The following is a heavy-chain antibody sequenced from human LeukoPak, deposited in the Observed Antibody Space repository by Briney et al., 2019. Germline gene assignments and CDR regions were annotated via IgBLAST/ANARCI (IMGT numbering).Heavy chain of an antibody. J-gene: IGHJ4*02. Sequence: PGGSLRLSCTSSGFTFGDYAMSWVRQAPGKGLEWVGFIKSRTYGETTGYAASVIGRFTISRDDSKSIAYLQIISLKTEDTAVYYCTRIRDAYTLDYWGQGTLATVSS. CDR1: GFTFGDYA. CDR2: IKSRTYGETT. V-gene: IGHV3-49*04. CDR3: TRIRDAYTLDY. D-gene: IGHD5-24*01.